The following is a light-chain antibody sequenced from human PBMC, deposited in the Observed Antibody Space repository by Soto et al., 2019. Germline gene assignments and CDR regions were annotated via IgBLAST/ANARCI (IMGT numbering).Light chain of an antibody. CDR2: DVS. J-gene: IGLJ1*01. CDR1: SSDVGGYNY. V-gene: IGLV2-14*03. Sequence: QSVVTQPASLSGSPGQSISNSCSGTSSDVGGYNYVSWYQHHPGKAPKLMIYDVSNRPSGVSNRFSGSKSGNTASLTISGLQPEDEADYYCCSYTTSNTRQIVFGTGTKVTVL. CDR3: CSYTTSNTRQIV.